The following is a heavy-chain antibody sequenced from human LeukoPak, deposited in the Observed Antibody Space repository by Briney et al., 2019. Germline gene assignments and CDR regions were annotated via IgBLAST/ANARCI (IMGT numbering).Heavy chain of an antibody. Sequence: GASVKVSCKVSGNTLTESSIHWVRQAPGKDLERVGGFDPEVGGTVYAQKFQGRVTMTEDTSTDTAYMDLSSLRSEDTAVYYCATAYDTSGYGPFDMWGQGTMVTVST. V-gene: IGHV1-24*01. D-gene: IGHD3-22*01. CDR1: GNTLTESS. CDR3: ATAYDTSGYGPFDM. CDR2: FDPEVGGT. J-gene: IGHJ3*02.